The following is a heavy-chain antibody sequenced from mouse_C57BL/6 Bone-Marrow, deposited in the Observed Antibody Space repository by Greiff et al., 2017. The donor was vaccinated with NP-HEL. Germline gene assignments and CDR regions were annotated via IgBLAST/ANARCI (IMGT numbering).Heavy chain of an antibody. J-gene: IGHJ4*01. V-gene: IGHV5-16*01. CDR3: ARDYGSSYDAMDY. CDR2: INYDGSST. CDR1: GFTFSDYY. Sequence: VQLKESEGGLVQPGSSMKLSCTASGFTFSDYYMAWVRQVPEKGLEWVANINYDGSSTYYLDSLKSRFIISRDNAKNILYLQMSSLKSEDTATYYCARDYGSSYDAMDYWGQGTSVTVSS. D-gene: IGHD1-1*01.